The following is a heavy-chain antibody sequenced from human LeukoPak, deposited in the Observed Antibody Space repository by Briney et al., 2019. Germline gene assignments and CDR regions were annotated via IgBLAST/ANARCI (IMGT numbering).Heavy chain of an antibody. CDR2: ISSSGSTI. V-gene: IGHV3-11*01. CDR3: ASNREIYGSGSYYNY. D-gene: IGHD3-10*01. J-gene: IGHJ4*02. CDR1: GFTLSDYY. Sequence: GGSLRLSCAASGFTLSDYYMSWIRQAPGKGLEWVSYISSSGSTIYYADSVKGRFTISRDNAKNSLYLQMNSLRAEDTAVYYCASNREIYGSGSYYNYWGQGTLVTVSS.